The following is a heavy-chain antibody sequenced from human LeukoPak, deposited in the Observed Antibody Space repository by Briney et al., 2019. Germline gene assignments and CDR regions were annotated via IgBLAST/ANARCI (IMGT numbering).Heavy chain of an antibody. J-gene: IGHJ4*02. CDR3: APGGPGYYFDY. CDR1: GFIFSSYV. Sequence: SGGSLRLSCAASGFIFSSYVMSWVRQAPGKGLEWVSAIRGSGSSTYYADSVRGRFTISRDNSKNTLYLQMNSLRAEDTAVYYCAPGGPGYYFDYWGQGTLVTVSP. V-gene: IGHV3-23*01. CDR2: IRGSGSST.